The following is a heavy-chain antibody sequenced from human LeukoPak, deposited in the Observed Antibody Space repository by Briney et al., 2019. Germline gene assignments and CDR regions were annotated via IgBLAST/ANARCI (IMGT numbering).Heavy chain of an antibody. V-gene: IGHV3-23*01. Sequence: QPGGSLRLSCAASGFTFSNYAMSWVRQAPGKGLEWVSAISGSGGSTYYADSVKGRFTISRDNSKNTLYLQMNSLRAEDTAIYYCARGLTYYDILTGFDYWGQGTLVTVSS. CDR1: GFTFSNYA. J-gene: IGHJ4*02. CDR2: ISGSGGST. CDR3: ARGLTYYDILTGFDY. D-gene: IGHD3-9*01.